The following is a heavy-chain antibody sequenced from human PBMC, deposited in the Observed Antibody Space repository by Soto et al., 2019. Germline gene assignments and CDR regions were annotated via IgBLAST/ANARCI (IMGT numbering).Heavy chain of an antibody. D-gene: IGHD3-22*01. V-gene: IGHV3-30*18. CDR3: AKRLSDTSGSLGS. CDR1: GFTFSDYG. CDR2: ISFDGGNK. J-gene: IGHJ4*02. Sequence: LRLSCVGSGFTFSDYGMHWVRQAPGKGLDWVAVISFDGGNKFYADSVKGRFTISRDNSKDTVYLQMNSLRPEDTAVYYCAKRLSDTSGSLGSWGQGILVTVSS.